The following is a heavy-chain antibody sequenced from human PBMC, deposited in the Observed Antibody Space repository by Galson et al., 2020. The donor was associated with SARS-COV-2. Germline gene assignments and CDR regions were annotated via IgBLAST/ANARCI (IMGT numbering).Heavy chain of an antibody. V-gene: IGHV3-53*01. CDR1: GFTVSSNY. CDR3: ASPGPPQREPIVVVPAAIYY. Sequence: QLGESLKISCAASGFTVSSNYMSWVRQAPGKGLEWVSVIYSGGSTYYADSVKGRFTISRDNSKNTLYLQMNSLRAEDTAVYYCASPGPPQREPIVVVPAAIYYWGQGTLVTVSS. D-gene: IGHD2-2*01. CDR2: IYSGGST. J-gene: IGHJ4*02.